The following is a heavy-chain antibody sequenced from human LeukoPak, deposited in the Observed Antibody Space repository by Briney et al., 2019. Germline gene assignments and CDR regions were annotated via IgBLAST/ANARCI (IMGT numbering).Heavy chain of an antibody. D-gene: IGHD1-1*01. CDR2: IYYSGST. V-gene: IGHV4-59*01. Sequence: SETLSLTCTVSGGSISNYYWTWIRQPPGKGLEWSGYIYYSGSTKYNPSLKSRVTISVDTSKNQFSLKLSSVTAADTAVYYCARDIPRTTWYLDLWGRGTLVTVSS. CDR1: GGSISNYY. CDR3: ARDIPRTTWYLDL. J-gene: IGHJ2*01.